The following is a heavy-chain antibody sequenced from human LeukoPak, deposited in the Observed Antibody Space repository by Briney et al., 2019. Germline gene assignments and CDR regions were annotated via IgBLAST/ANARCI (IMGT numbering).Heavy chain of an antibody. D-gene: IGHD6-13*01. CDR3: AREEDSSSWGYYFDY. CDR2: ISSSSSYI. J-gene: IGHJ4*02. V-gene: IGHV3-21*01. CDR1: GFTFSSYS. Sequence: PGGSLRLSCAASGFTFSSYSMNWVRQAPGKGLEWVSSISSSSSYIYYADSVKGRFTISRDNAKNSLYLQMNSLRAEDTAVYYCAREEDSSSWGYYFDYWGQGTLVTVSS.